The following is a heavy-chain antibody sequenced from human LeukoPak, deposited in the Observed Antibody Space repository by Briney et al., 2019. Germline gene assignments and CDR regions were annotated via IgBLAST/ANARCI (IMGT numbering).Heavy chain of an antibody. V-gene: IGHV4-39*01. Sequence: SETLSLTCTVSGGSISSSSYYWGWIRQPPGRGLEWIGSIYYSGSTYYNPSLKSRVTISVDTSKNQFSLKLRSVTAADTAVYYCARMRSRWYFEYWGQGTLVTVSS. J-gene: IGHJ4*02. CDR1: GGSISSSSYY. CDR3: ARMRSRWYFEY. D-gene: IGHD2-15*01. CDR2: IYYSGST.